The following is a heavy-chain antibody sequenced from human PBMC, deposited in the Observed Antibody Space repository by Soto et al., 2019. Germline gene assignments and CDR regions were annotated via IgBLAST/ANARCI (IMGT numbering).Heavy chain of an antibody. CDR3: ARGGTYYYGSGNLPGY. CDR1: GYTFTSYA. CDR2: INAGNGNT. V-gene: IGHV1-3*01. Sequence: GGSVKVSCKASGYTFTSYAMHWVRQAPGQRLEWMGWINAGNGNTKYSQKFQGRVTITRDTSASTAYMELSSLRSEDTAVYYCARGGTYYYGSGNLPGYWGQGTLVTVSS. J-gene: IGHJ4*02. D-gene: IGHD3-10*01.